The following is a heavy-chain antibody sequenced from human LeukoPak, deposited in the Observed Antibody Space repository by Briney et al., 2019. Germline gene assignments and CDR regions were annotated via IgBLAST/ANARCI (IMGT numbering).Heavy chain of an antibody. V-gene: IGHV1-46*01. CDR3: ARGGTYYDFWSGYYTSVPDNY. D-gene: IGHD3-3*01. CDR2: INPSGVST. CDR1: RHNFTTDY. Sequence: GASVTVSCKASRHNFTTDYIHWVRQAPGQGLEWMGIINPSGVSTTYSQKFQGRVSITKDTSTSTVYLELTSLRSEDTAVYYCARGGTYYDFWSGYYTSVPDNYWGQGTLVTVSS. J-gene: IGHJ4*02.